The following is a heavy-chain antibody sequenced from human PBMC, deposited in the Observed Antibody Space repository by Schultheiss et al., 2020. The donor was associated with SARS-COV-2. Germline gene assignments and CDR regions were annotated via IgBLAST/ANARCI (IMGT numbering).Heavy chain of an antibody. D-gene: IGHD3-3*01. CDR1: GGSISSGGYY. V-gene: IGHV4-61*02. Sequence: SQTLLLTCTVSGGSISSGGYYWSWIRQPAGKGLEWIGRIYTSGSTYYNPSLKSRVTISVDTSKNQFSLKLSSVTAADTAVYYCASAHLRDYYGMDVWGQGTTVTVSS. CDR3: ASAHLRDYYGMDV. CDR2: IYTSGST. J-gene: IGHJ6*02.